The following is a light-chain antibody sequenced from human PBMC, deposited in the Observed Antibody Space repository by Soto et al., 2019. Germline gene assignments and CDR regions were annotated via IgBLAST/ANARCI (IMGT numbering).Light chain of an antibody. CDR2: GAS. V-gene: IGKV3-20*01. CDR3: QQYGDSPRIT. Sequence: DIVLTQSPGTLSLSPGERATLSCRASQTISSRYLAWYQQKPGQAPRCLIWGASNRAPVIPDRFSGSGSGTDFSLTISRLEPEDVALYYCQQYGDSPRITVGQGTRLEIK. J-gene: IGKJ5*01. CDR1: QTISSRY.